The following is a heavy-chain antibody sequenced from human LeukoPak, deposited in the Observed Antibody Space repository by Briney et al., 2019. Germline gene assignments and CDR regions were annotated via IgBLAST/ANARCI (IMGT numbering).Heavy chain of an antibody. CDR1: GFTFSTYA. J-gene: IGHJ4*02. D-gene: IGHD3-22*01. Sequence: GGSLRLSCAASGFTFSTYAMTWVRQAPGKGLEWVSAISGTGGSIYYADSVKGRFTVSRDNSKNTLYLQMNSLRAEDAAVYYCANYYDSSGYWDWGQGTLVTVSS. CDR2: ISGTGGSI. V-gene: IGHV3-23*01. CDR3: ANYYDSSGYWD.